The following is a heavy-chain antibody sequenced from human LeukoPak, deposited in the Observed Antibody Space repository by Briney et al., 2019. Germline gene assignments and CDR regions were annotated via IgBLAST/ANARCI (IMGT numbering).Heavy chain of an antibody. CDR2: ISGHDSDT. V-gene: IGHV1-18*01. CDR3: ESSKEIWFGDVFFDY. CDR1: GYTFTSYG. Sequence: ASVKVSCKASGYTFTSYGINWVRQAPGQGLEWMGWISGHDSDTKYAQKFQDRVTISSDKSTTTVYIDLRSLRSDDTAVYYCESSKEIWFGDVFFDYWGQGTLVTVSS. J-gene: IGHJ4*02. D-gene: IGHD3-10*01.